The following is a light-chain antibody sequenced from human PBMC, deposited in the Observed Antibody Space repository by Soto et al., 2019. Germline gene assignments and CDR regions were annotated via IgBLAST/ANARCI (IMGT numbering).Light chain of an antibody. Sequence: DIQMTQSPSCLSASVGDRVTITCRASQSISGYLNWYQQKPGKAPKLLIYAASSLQSGVPSSFSGSGSGTDFTLTISSLQPEDFATYYCQQSYSTPWTFGQGTKVEIK. V-gene: IGKV1-39*01. CDR3: QQSYSTPWT. CDR2: AAS. J-gene: IGKJ1*01. CDR1: QSISGY.